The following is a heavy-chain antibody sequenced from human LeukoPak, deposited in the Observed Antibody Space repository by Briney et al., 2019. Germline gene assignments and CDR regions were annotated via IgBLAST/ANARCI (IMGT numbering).Heavy chain of an antibody. CDR3: ARARSAAGNFDY. D-gene: IGHD6-13*01. Sequence: TSETLSLTCTVSDASISSGHYFWTWIRQHPGRGLEWIGYIYYSGSTYYNPSLKSRVTISADTSKNQFSLTLSSVTAADTAVYYCARARSAAGNFDYWGQGTLVTVSS. V-gene: IGHV4-31*03. J-gene: IGHJ4*02. CDR2: IYYSGST. CDR1: DASISSGHYF.